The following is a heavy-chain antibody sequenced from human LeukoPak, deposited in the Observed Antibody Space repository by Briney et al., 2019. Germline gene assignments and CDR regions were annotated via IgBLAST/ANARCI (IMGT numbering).Heavy chain of an antibody. CDR1: GFTFGSYW. D-gene: IGHD2/OR15-2a*01. V-gene: IGHV3-74*01. Sequence: GGSLRLSCVASGFTFGSYWMHWVRQAPEKGLVWVSRINYDGTSTTYADSVKGRFTVFRDNGKKTVSLQINSLRPDDTAVYYSAREANTAFDYWGQGTLVTVSS. CDR2: INYDGTST. J-gene: IGHJ4*02. CDR3: AREANTAFDY.